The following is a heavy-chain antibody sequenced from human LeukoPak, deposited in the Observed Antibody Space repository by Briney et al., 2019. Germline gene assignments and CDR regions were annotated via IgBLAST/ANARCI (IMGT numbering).Heavy chain of an antibody. CDR2: IRSKAYGGTT. V-gene: IGHV3-49*04. Sequence: GGSLRLSCTASGFTFGDYAMSWVRQAPGKGLEWVGFIRSKAYGGTTEYAASVKGRFTISRDDSKSIAYLQMNSLKTKDTAVYYCTRHTYYYDSSGLGDAFDIWGQGTMVTVSS. CDR1: GFTFGDYA. D-gene: IGHD3-22*01. CDR3: TRHTYYYDSSGLGDAFDI. J-gene: IGHJ3*02.